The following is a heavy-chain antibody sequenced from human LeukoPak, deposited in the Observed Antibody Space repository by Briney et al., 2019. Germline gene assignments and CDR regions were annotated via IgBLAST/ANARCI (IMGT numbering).Heavy chain of an antibody. J-gene: IGHJ4*02. V-gene: IGHV1-2*06. CDR2: INPNSGGT. D-gene: IGHD2-2*01. Sequence: ASVKVSCKASGYTFTGYYMHWVRQAPGQGHEWMGRINPNSGGTNYAQKFQGRVTMTRDTSISTAYMELSRLRSDDTAVYYCVRIYCSTTTCYPDYWGQGTLVTVSS. CDR3: VRIYCSTTTCYPDY. CDR1: GYTFTGYY.